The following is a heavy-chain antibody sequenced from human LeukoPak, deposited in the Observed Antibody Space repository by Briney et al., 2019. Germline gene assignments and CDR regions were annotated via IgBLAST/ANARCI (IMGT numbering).Heavy chain of an antibody. CDR3: ARDLAVSGELLQVY. V-gene: IGHV1-2*02. CDR1: GYTFTGYC. Sequence: ASVKVSCKASGYTFTGYCMHWVRQAPGQGLEWMGWTNPNSGGTSYAQKFQGRVTMTRDTSISTAYMELSRLRSDDTAVYYCARDLAVSGELLQVYWGQGTLVTVSS. D-gene: IGHD1-26*01. J-gene: IGHJ4*02. CDR2: TNPNSGGT.